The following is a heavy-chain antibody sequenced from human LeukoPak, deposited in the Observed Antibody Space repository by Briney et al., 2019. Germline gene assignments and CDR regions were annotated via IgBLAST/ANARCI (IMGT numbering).Heavy chain of an antibody. CDR3: AKGGYSYGPMYYFDY. CDR2: ISGSGGST. V-gene: IGHV3-23*01. Sequence: GGSLRLSCAASGFTFSSYAMSWVRQAPGKGLEWVSAISGSGGSTYYADSVKGRFTISSDNSKNTLYLQMNSLRAEDTAVYYCAKGGYSYGPMYYFDYWGQGTLVTVSS. CDR1: GFTFSSYA. D-gene: IGHD5-18*01. J-gene: IGHJ4*02.